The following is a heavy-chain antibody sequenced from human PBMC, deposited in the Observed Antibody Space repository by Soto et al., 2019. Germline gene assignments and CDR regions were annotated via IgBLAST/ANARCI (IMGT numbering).Heavy chain of an antibody. CDR1: GFSPNSSGVG. D-gene: IGHD3-10*01. CDR3: AHKPASDFGVRNWFDP. CDR2: IYWNDDK. Sequence: QITLRESGPTLVKPTQPLTLTCDFSGFSPNSSGVGVAWIRQPPGKALEWLALIYWNDDKRYSPSLRSRLTITKDTSKNQVVLRMTNMDAGDTGTYYCAHKPASDFGVRNWFDPWGQGTLVTVSS. J-gene: IGHJ5*02. V-gene: IGHV2-5*01.